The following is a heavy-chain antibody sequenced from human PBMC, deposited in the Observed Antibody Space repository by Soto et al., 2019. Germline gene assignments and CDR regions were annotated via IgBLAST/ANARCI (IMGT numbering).Heavy chain of an antibody. J-gene: IGHJ4*02. D-gene: IGHD3-10*01. CDR1: GGSISNRRYY. CDR3: ATNYYGSGSNPRFDY. CDR2: IHYSGST. V-gene: IGHV4-39*01. Sequence: PSGTLSLTCTVSGGSISNRRYYWGWIRQPPGKGLEWIGSIHYSGSTYDTPSLKSRVTMSVDTSKNQLSLKLKSVSAADTAVYYCATNYYGSGSNPRFDYWGQGTLVTVSS.